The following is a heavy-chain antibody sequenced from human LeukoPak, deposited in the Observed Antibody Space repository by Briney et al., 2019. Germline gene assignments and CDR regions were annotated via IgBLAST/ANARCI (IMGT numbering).Heavy chain of an antibody. CDR1: GYTFTTYA. CDR3: ARDPIGSRWPYYFDY. Sequence: ASVKVSCKASGYTFTTYAMHWVRQAPGQRLEWMGWINAGNGNTKYSRKFQARVTITRDTSANTAYMELSSLRSEDTAVYYCARDPIGSRWPYYFDYWGQGTLVTVSS. D-gene: IGHD6-13*01. CDR2: INAGNGNT. V-gene: IGHV1-3*01. J-gene: IGHJ4*02.